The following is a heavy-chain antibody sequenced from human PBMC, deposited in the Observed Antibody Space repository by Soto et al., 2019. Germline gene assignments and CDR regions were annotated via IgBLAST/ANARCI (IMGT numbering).Heavy chain of an antibody. J-gene: IGHJ4*02. D-gene: IGHD3-22*01. CDR3: ARPTMTKTLSGDY. Sequence: EVQLVESGGGLVQPGGSLRLSCAASGFTFSSYWMHWVRQAPGKGLVWVSRINSDGSSTSYADSVKGRVTISRDNAKNTLYLQMNSLRAEDTDVYYCARPTMTKTLSGDYWGQGTLVTVSS. V-gene: IGHV3-74*01. CDR1: GFTFSSYW. CDR2: INSDGSST.